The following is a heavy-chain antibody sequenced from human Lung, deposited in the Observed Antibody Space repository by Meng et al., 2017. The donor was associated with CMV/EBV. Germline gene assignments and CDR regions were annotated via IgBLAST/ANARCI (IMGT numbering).Heavy chain of an antibody. Sequence: LXCAVYGGSFSGYYWSWIRQPPGKGLEWIGEINHSGSTNYNPSLKSRVTISVDTSKNQFSLKLSSVTAADTAVYYCARARVVPAYYYGMDVWGQGNTVT. CDR3: ARARVVPAYYYGMDV. CDR2: INHSGST. CDR1: GGSFSGYY. D-gene: IGHD2-2*01. J-gene: IGHJ6*01. V-gene: IGHV4-34*01.